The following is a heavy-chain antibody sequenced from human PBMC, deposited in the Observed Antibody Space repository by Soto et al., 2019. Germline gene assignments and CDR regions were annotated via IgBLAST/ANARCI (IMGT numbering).Heavy chain of an antibody. D-gene: IGHD6-6*01. J-gene: IGHJ4*02. CDR3: ARNIAARPYYFDY. CDR2: IYYSGST. CDR1: GGSISSYY. V-gene: IGHV4-59*01. Sequence: QVQLQESGPGLVKPSETLSLTCTVSGGSISSYYWCWIRQPPGKGLEWIGYIYYSGSTNYNPSLKSRVTISVDTSKNQFSLNLSSVTAADTAMYYCARNIAARPYYFDYWGQGTLVTVSS.